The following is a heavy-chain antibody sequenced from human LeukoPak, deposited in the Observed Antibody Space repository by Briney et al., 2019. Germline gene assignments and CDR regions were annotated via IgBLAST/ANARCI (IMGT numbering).Heavy chain of an antibody. CDR3: ARLSIPSTPANNWFDP. D-gene: IGHD2-2*01. CDR1: GYTFTSYY. V-gene: IGHV1-46*01. J-gene: IGHJ5*02. CDR2: INPSGGST. Sequence: GASVKVSCKASGYTFTSYYMHWVRQAPGQGLEWMGIINPSGGSTSYAQKFQGRVTMTRDMSTSTVYMELSSLRSDDTAVYYCARLSIPSTPANNWFDPWGQGTLVTVSS.